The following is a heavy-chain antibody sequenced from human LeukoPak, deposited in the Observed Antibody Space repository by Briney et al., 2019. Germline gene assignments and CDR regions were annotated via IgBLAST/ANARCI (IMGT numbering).Heavy chain of an antibody. V-gene: IGHV3-23*01. CDR1: GFTFSSYA. D-gene: IGHD3-9*01. CDR3: AKDRGRYFDWLYDF. J-gene: IGHJ4*02. Sequence: GGSLRLSCAASGFTFSSYAMTWVRQAPGKGLVWVSGISGNGGSTYYADSVKGRLTISRDNSKNTLYLLMNSLRAEDTAAYYCAKDRGRYFDWLYDFWGQGTLVTVSS. CDR2: ISGNGGST.